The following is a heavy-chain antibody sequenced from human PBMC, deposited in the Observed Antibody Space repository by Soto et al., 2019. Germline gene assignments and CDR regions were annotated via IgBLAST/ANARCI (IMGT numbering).Heavy chain of an antibody. J-gene: IGHJ4*02. Sequence: QVQLVQSGAEVKKPGASVKVSCKASGYTFTGYYMHWVRQAPGQGLEWMGWINPNSGGTNYAQKFQGWVTMTRDTSISTAYRELSRLRSDDTAVYYWARTLDYGGPYYFDYWGQGTLVTVSS. CDR3: ARTLDYGGPYYFDY. CDR2: INPNSGGT. D-gene: IGHD3-16*01. V-gene: IGHV1-2*04. CDR1: GYTFTGYY.